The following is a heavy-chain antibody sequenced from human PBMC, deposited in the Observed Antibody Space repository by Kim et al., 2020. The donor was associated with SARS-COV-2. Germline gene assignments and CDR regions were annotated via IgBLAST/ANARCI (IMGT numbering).Heavy chain of an antibody. Sequence: AESRKGRFTTSRDNSKNTLYLQMNSQRVEDTAVYYCARGRGSYYYYMDVWGKGTTVTVSS. J-gene: IGHJ6*03. CDR3: ARGRGSYYYYMDV. D-gene: IGHD1-26*01. V-gene: IGHV3-30*07.